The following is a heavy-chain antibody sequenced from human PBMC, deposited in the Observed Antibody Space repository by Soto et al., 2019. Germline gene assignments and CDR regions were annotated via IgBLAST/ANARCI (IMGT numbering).Heavy chain of an antibody. CDR1: GGTFSSYA. CDR2: IIPIFGTA. CDR3: AREYGSGGSCGSFDP. V-gene: IGHV1-69*01. D-gene: IGHD2-15*01. Sequence: SVKLSCEASGGTFSSYAISWGRQAPGQGLEWMGGIIPIFGTANYAQKFQGRVTITADESTSTAYMELSSLRSEDTAVYYCAREYGSGGSCGSFDPWGQGSLV. J-gene: IGHJ5*02.